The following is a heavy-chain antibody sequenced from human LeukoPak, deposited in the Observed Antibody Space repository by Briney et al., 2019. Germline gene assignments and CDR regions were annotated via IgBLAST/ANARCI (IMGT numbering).Heavy chain of an antibody. J-gene: IGHJ6*02. CDR3: AKTVVGYCSGGSCYSSYYYGMDV. V-gene: IGHV3-23*01. D-gene: IGHD2-15*01. CDR1: GFTFSSYA. CDR2: ISGSGGST. Sequence: GGSLRLSCAASGFTFSSYAMSWVRQAPGKGLEWVSAISGSGGSTYYADSVKGRFTISRDNSKNTPYLQMNSLRAEDTAVYYCAKTVVGYCSGGSCYSSYYYGMDVWGQGTTVTVSS.